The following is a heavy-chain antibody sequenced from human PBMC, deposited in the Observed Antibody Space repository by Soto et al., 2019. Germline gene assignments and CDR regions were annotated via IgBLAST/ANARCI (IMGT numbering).Heavy chain of an antibody. Sequence: QVLLQESGPGLINASGTLSLTCGVSGGSISTNNWWSWVRQTPGQGLEWIAEVYHTGSTNYNPSLTSRLTISVDKSKNQFSLRLTSVTAADSAVYYCARAKLCNTLSCPHSFDTWGQGTLVSVSS. CDR2: VYHTGST. J-gene: IGHJ4*02. V-gene: IGHV4-4*02. CDR1: GGSISTNNW. D-gene: IGHD2-15*01. CDR3: ARAKLCNTLSCPHSFDT.